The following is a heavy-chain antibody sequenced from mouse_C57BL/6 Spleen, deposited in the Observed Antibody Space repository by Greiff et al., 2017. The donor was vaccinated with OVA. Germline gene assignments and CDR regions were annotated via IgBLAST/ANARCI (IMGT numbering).Heavy chain of an antibody. V-gene: IGHV5-4*01. CDR2: ISDGGSYT. CDR1: GFTFSSYA. CDR3: ARDPASYYGSSYDAMDY. D-gene: IGHD1-1*01. J-gene: IGHJ4*01. Sequence: DVQLQESGGGLVKPGGSLKLSCAASGFTFSSYAMSWVRQTPEKRLEWVATISDGGSYTYYPDNVKGRFTISRDNAKNNLYLPMSHLKSEDTAMYYCARDPASYYGSSYDAMDYWGQGTSVTVSS.